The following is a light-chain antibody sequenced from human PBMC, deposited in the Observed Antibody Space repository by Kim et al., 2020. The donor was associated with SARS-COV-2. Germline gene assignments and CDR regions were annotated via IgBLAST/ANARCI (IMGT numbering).Light chain of an antibody. CDR1: TSVNNY. CDR2: DAS. J-gene: IGKJ4*01. CDR3: QQRSNWLT. V-gene: IGKV3-11*02. Sequence: SLSPEDSTTVSGRSSTSVNNYLAWYQQKPAQPPRLLIYDASNRATGIPARFSGSGSGRDYTLTISSLEPEDSAIYYCQQRSNWLTFGGGTKVDIK.